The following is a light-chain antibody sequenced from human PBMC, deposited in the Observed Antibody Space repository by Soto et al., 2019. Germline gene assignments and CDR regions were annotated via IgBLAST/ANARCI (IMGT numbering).Light chain of an antibody. CDR2: EVS. Sequence: QSVLTQPASVSGSPGQSITISCTGTSSDVGSYNLVSWYQQHPGKAPKLMIYEVSKRPSGVSNRFSGSKSGNTASLTISGLQAEDEADYNCCSYAGSSTWVFGGGTKLTVL. V-gene: IGLV2-23*02. J-gene: IGLJ3*02. CDR1: SSDVGSYNL. CDR3: CSYAGSSTWV.